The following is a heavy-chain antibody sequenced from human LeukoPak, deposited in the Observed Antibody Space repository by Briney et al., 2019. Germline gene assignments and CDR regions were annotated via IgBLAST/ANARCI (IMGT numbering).Heavy chain of an antibody. CDR2: ISSSGNTI. CDR3: ARGEYNYYDSSAYYYYFDC. J-gene: IGHJ4*02. V-gene: IGHV3-48*03. Sequence: GGSLRLSWAASGFTFSSYEMNWVRQAPGEGLEWVSYISSSGNTIYFPDSVKGRFTISRDNAKNSLYLQMNSLSAEDTALYYCARGEYNYYDSSAYYYYFDCWGQGTLVTVSS. CDR1: GFTFSSYE. D-gene: IGHD3-22*01.